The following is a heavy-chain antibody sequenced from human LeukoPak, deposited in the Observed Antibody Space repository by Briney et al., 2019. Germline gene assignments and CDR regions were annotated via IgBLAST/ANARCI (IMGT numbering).Heavy chain of an antibody. V-gene: IGHV1-2*06. CDR1: GYTFTGYY. J-gene: IGHJ5*02. CDR3: AKCGDFIAASYNWFDP. D-gene: IGHD6-13*01. Sequence: ASVKVSCKASGYTFTGYYMHWVRQAPGQGLEWMGRINPNSGGTKYAQKFQGRVTMTRDTSISTAYMELNRLTSDDTAVYYCAKCGDFIAASYNWFDPWGPGTLVTVSS. CDR2: INPNSGGT.